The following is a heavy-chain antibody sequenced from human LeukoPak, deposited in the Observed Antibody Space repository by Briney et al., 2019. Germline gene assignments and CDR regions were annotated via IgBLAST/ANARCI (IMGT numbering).Heavy chain of an antibody. Sequence: SQTLSLTHTVSGDSISGADYYWSWIRQPPGKGLEWIAYVYYSGSTYYNPSLKSRLTISVDTSKNQFSLKLNSVTAADTAVYYCARGGGGSSTVTTYWFDPWGQGALVTVSS. CDR2: VYYSGST. D-gene: IGHD4-17*01. CDR1: GDSISGADYY. J-gene: IGHJ5*02. CDR3: ARGGGGSSTVTTYWFDP. V-gene: IGHV4-30-4*01.